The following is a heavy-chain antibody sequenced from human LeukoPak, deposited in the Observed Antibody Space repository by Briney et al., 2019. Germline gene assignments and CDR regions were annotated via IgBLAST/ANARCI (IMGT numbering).Heavy chain of an antibody. J-gene: IGHJ4*02. Sequence: GGSLRLSCAASGFTFSSYSMNWVRQAPGKGLEWVSYISSSSSTIYYADSVKGRFTISRDNAKNSLYLQMNSLRAEDTAVYYRARAATVTAESAFGYWGQGTLVTVSS. CDR3: ARAATVTAESAFGY. D-gene: IGHD4-17*01. CDR1: GFTFSSYS. V-gene: IGHV3-48*01. CDR2: ISSSSSTI.